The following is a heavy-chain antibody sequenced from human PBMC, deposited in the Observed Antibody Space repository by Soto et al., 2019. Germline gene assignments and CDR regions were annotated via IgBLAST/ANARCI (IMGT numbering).Heavy chain of an antibody. CDR2: ISSSSTTI. CDR1: GFIFSDYS. J-gene: IGHJ4*02. CDR3: AKMQGDHFDY. Sequence: GGSLRLSCTASGFIFSDYSMNWVRQAPGKGLEWVSDISSSSTTIYYADSVKGRFTMSRDNAKNSLYLQMDSLSAEDTAVYYCAKMQGDHFDYWGQGTLVTVSS. V-gene: IGHV3-48*04. D-gene: IGHD2-21*02.